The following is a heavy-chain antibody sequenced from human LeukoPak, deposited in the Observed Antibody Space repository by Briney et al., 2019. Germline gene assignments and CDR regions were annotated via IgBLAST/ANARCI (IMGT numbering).Heavy chain of an antibody. V-gene: IGHV3-48*01. D-gene: IGHD4-23*01. CDR1: GFTFSSYG. Sequence: PGGSLRLSCAASGFTFSSYGMTWVRQAPGKGLEWVSYISSSSSTIYYADSVKGRFTISRDNSKNTLYLQMNSLRAEDTAVYYCAKEIMTTVADDAFDIWGQGTMVTVSS. CDR2: ISSSSSTI. CDR3: AKEIMTTVADDAFDI. J-gene: IGHJ3*02.